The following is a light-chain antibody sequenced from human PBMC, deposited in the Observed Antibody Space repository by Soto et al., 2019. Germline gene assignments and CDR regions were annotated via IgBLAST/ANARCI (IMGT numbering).Light chain of an antibody. CDR2: EGT. J-gene: IGLJ3*02. V-gene: IGLV2-23*03. CDR3: CSKVGSSSLGV. CDR1: SSDVGSYNP. Sequence: QSALTQPASVSGSPGQSITISCTGISSDVGSYNPVSWYQQHPGKAPKVMIYEGTKRPSGVSNRFSGSKSGNTASLTISGLQAEDEADYYCCSKVGSSSLGVFGGGTKLTVL.